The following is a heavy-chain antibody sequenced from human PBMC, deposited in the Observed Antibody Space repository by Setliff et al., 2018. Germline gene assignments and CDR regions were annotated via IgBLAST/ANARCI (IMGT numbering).Heavy chain of an antibody. Sequence: SVKVSCKASGGTFSTYAISWVRQAPGQGLEWMGGIIPIFGTANYAQKFQGRVTITADESTSTAYMELSSLRSEDTAVYYCARGEDIVVVPAGFDDYSNYEDYYYGMDVWGQGTTVTVS. CDR1: GGTFSTYA. CDR2: IIPIFGTA. V-gene: IGHV1-69*13. CDR3: ARGEDIVVVPAGFDDYSNYEDYYYGMDV. D-gene: IGHD2-2*01. J-gene: IGHJ6*02.